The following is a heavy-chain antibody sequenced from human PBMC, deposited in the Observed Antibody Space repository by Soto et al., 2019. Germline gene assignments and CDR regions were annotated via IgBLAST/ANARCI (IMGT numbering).Heavy chain of an antibody. Sequence: QVQLVQSGAEVKKPGASVKVSCKTSGYTFAAYYIHWIRQAPGQGLEWMGWINPTSGGTVYAQNFQNKVNLTRDPSISTAYQELGGVNSGETAVYYCAIEPGYGGYWGYFLDSWGQGTPVTVSS. CDR2: INPTSGGT. V-gene: IGHV1-2*02. D-gene: IGHD4-17*01. CDR3: AIEPGYGGYWGYFLDS. CDR1: GYTFAAYY. J-gene: IGHJ4*02.